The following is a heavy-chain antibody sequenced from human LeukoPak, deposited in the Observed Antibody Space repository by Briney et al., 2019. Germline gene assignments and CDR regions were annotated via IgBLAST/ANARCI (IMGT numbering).Heavy chain of an antibody. V-gene: IGHV3-74*01. CDR1: GFTFSGYW. CDR2: INNDGSTT. Sequence: GGSLRLSCAASGFTFSGYWMHWVRQVPGKGVGWVSRINNDGSTTNYADSVKGRFTISRDNAENTLYLQMDSLRAEDTAIYYCARGHETYYYDSSGYFWGQGTLVTVSS. J-gene: IGHJ4*02. CDR3: ARGHETYYYDSSGYF. D-gene: IGHD3-22*01.